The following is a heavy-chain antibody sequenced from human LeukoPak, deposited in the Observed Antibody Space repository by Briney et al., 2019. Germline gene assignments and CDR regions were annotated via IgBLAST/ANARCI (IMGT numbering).Heavy chain of an antibody. D-gene: IGHD1-1*01. CDR1: GYTFTSYD. CDR3: ATELEYYYYYGMDV. Sequence: ASVKVSCKASGYTFTSYDINWVRQATGQELQWMGWMNPNSGNTGYAQKFQGRVTMTRNNSISTAYMELSSLRSEDTAVYYCATELEYYYYYGMDVWGQGTTVTVSS. V-gene: IGHV1-8*01. CDR2: MNPNSGNT. J-gene: IGHJ6*02.